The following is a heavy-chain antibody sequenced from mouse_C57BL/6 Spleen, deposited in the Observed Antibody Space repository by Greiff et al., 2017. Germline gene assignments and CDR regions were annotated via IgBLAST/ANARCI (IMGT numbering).Heavy chain of an antibody. J-gene: IGHJ3*01. CDR2: IDPSDSVT. V-gene: IGHV1-52*01. Sequence: QVQLQQPGAELVRPGSSVKLSCKASGYTFTSYWMHWVKQRPIQGLEWIGNIDPSDSVTHYNQKFKDTATLTVDKSSSTAYMQLSSLTSEDSAVYYCARRETAQATAWFAYWGQGTLVTVSA. CDR1: GYTFTSYW. CDR3: ARRETAQATAWFAY. D-gene: IGHD3-2*02.